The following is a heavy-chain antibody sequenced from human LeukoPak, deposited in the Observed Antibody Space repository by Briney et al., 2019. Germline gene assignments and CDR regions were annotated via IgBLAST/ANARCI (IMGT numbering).Heavy chain of an antibody. CDR1: GFTFSGYY. V-gene: IGHV3-11*01. Sequence: GGSLRLSCAASGFTFSGYYMSWIRQAPGKGLEWVSYISSSGSTIYYADSVKGRFTISRDNSKNTLYLQMNSLIAEDTAVYYCAKAPVWADNYFDYWGQGTLVTVSS. J-gene: IGHJ4*02. CDR3: AKAPVWADNYFDY. D-gene: IGHD1-14*01. CDR2: ISSSGSTI.